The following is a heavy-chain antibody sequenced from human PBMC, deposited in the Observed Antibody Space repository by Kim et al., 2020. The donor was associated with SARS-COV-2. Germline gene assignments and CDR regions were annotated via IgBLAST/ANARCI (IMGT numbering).Heavy chain of an antibody. V-gene: IGHV4-31*02. Sequence: YYNPSLKSRATISVDTSKNQFSLKLSSVTAADTAVYYCARFKTGYYGMDVWGQGTTVTVSS. CDR3: ARFKTGYYGMDV. J-gene: IGHJ6*02.